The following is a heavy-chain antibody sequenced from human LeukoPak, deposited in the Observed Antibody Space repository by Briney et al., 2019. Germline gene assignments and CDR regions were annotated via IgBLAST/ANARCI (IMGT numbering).Heavy chain of an antibody. Sequence: PSETLSLTCTVSGGSINSYFWSWIRQPPGKGLEWIGYISYSGSTNYNPSLKSRVTLSVDTSKNQFSLRLNTVTAADTAVYYCARTPVVVLGVIVRRWNFDLWGRGSLVTVSS. V-gene: IGHV4-59*12. J-gene: IGHJ2*01. CDR3: ARTPVVVLGVIVRRWNFDL. D-gene: IGHD3-10*01. CDR2: ISYSGST. CDR1: GGSINSYF.